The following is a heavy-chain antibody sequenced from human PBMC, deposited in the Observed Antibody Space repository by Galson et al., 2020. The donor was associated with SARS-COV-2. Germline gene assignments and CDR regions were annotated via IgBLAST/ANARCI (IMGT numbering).Heavy chain of an antibody. CDR3: ARDADQSGGDWVDV. V-gene: IGHV5-51*01. Sequence: GESLKISCKAYGYMFSSYWIGWVRQMPGKGLEWMGIIYPGDSDTRYSPSFQGQVTISADESISTAYLQWNSLKASDTAIYYCARDADQSGGDWVDVWGQGTLVTVSS. D-gene: IGHD3-10*01. J-gene: IGHJ5*02. CDR2: IYPGDSDT. CDR1: GYMFSSYW.